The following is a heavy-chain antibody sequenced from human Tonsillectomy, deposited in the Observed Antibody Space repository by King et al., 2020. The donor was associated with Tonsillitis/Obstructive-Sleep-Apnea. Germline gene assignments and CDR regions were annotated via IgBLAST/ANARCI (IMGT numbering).Heavy chain of an antibody. CDR3: ARDWDPWGFGESGTLLKAPPPDNWFDP. CDR1: GFTFSSYW. V-gene: IGHV3-7*03. Sequence: VQLVESGGGLVQPGGSLRLSCAASGFTFSSYWMSWVRQAPGKGLEWVANIKQDGSEKYYVDSVKGRFTISRDNAKNSLYLQMNSLRAEDTAVYYCARDWDPWGFGESGTLLKAPPPDNWFDPWGQGTLVTVSS. D-gene: IGHD3-10*01. J-gene: IGHJ5*02. CDR2: IKQDGSEK.